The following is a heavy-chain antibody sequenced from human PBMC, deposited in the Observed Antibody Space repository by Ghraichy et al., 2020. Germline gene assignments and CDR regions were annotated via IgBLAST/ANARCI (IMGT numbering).Heavy chain of an antibody. J-gene: IGHJ6*02. D-gene: IGHD6-13*01. CDR3: ARDKQQQLRRSYYYGMDV. CDR2: IKQDGSEK. Sequence: LSLTCAASGFTFSSYWMSWVRQAPGKGLEWVANIKQDGSEKYYVDSVNGRFTISRDNAKNSLYLQMNSLRAEDTAVYYCARDKQQQLRRSYYYGMDVWGQGTTVTVSS. CDR1: GFTFSSYW. V-gene: IGHV3-7*01.